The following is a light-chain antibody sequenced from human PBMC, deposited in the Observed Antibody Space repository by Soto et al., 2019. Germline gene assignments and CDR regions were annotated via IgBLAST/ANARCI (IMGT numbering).Light chain of an antibody. J-gene: IGKJ3*01. V-gene: IGKV3-20*01. CDR1: QSVSSK. Sequence: EIVMTQSPATLSVSPGEGATLSCRASQSVSSKLAWYQQKPGQAPRLLIYSASSRATGIPDRFSGSGSGTDFTLTISRLEPEDFAVYYCQQYGSSPAFGPGTKVDIK. CDR2: SAS. CDR3: QQYGSSPA.